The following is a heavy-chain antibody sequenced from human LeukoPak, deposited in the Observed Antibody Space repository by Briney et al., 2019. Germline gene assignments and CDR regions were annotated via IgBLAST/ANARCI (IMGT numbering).Heavy chain of an antibody. CDR2: ISGSGGST. D-gene: IGHD2-15*01. Sequence: GGSLRLSSAASGFTFSSYAMCWVRQAPGKGLEWVSAISGSGGSTYYADSVKGRFTISRDNSKSTLYLQMNSLRAEDTAVYYCAKGSSIVVVAALDYWGQGTLVTVSS. J-gene: IGHJ4*02. CDR1: GFTFSSYA. V-gene: IGHV3-23*01. CDR3: AKGSSIVVVAALDY.